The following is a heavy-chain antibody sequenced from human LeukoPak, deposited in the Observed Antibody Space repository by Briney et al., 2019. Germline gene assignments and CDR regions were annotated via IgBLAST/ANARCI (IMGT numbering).Heavy chain of an antibody. CDR1: GGSISSYY. CDR2: IYYSGST. J-gene: IGHJ6*03. V-gene: IGHV4-59*01. Sequence: SETLSLTCTVSGGSISSYYWSWIRQPPGKGLEWIGYIYYSGSTNYNPSLKSRVTISVDTSKNQFSLKLSSVTAADTAVYYCARELSSGWGPYHYYYMDVWGKGTTVTVSS. CDR3: ARELSSGWGPYHYYYMDV. D-gene: IGHD6-19*01.